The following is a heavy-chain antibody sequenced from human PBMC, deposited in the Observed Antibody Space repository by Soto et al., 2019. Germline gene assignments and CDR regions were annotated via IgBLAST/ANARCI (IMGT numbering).Heavy chain of an antibody. D-gene: IGHD3-22*01. J-gene: IGHJ6*02. Sequence: GPSVKVSCKASGYTFTSYGIHWVRQAPGQRLEWTGWINAGNGNTKYSEKFQGRVTITRDTSASTAYLEPSSLRSEDTAVYYCARDPNDSSAYYHHYYYGMDVWGQGTTVTVSS. V-gene: IGHV1-3*01. CDR2: INAGNGNT. CDR3: ARDPNDSSAYYHHYYYGMDV. CDR1: GYTFTSYG.